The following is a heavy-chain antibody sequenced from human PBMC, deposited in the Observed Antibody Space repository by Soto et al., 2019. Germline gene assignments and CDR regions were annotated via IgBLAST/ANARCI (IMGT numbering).Heavy chain of an antibody. CDR1: GASITTYY. Sequence: SETLSLTCAVSGASITTYYWSWIRQPPGKGLEWIGYMHYSGSSSYNPSLESRVTVSVDTSKNQFSLKLSSVTAADTAVYYCARIDYSTKYYFDYWGQGTLVTV. V-gene: IGHV4-59*01. CDR2: MHYSGSS. J-gene: IGHJ4*02. D-gene: IGHD4-4*01. CDR3: ARIDYSTKYYFDY.